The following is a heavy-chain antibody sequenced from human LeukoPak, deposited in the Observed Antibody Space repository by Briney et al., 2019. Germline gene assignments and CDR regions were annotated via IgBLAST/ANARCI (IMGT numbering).Heavy chain of an antibody. J-gene: IGHJ4*02. CDR2: ISSISSYI. D-gene: IGHD3-22*01. CDR3: ARDPFTSGDYYDSSGYSGY. V-gene: IGHV3-21*01. Sequence: PGGSLRLSCAASGFPFSSYSMNRVRPAPGKGLEWVSSISSISSYIYYADSVKGRFTISRDNAKNSLYLQMNSLRAEDTAVYYCARDPFTSGDYYDSSGYSGYWGQGTLVTVSS. CDR1: GFPFSSYS.